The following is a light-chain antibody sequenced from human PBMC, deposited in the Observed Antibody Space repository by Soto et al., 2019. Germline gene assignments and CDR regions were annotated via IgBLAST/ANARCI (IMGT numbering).Light chain of an antibody. V-gene: IGKV3-11*01. J-gene: IGKJ3*01. CDR3: QQRSNWPTT. CDR2: DAS. CDR1: QSVSSY. Sequence: EIVLTQSQATLSFSPGERATLSCRARQSVSSYLAWYQQKPGHAPRLLIYDASNWASGIPARFSGSGSGTDFTLTISSLQPEDFAVYYCQQRSNWPTTFGPGTKLDIK.